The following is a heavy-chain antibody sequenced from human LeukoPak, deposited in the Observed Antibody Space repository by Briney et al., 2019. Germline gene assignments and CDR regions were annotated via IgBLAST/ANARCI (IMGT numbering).Heavy chain of an antibody. CDR1: GFTFSSYA. Sequence: PGGSLRLSCAASGFTFSSYAMTWVRQAPGKGLEWVSATSGSGGSTYYADSVKGRFTISRDNSKNTLYLQMNSLRAEDTAVYYCARWLELMRNFDWWGQGTLVTVSS. V-gene: IGHV3-23*01. D-gene: IGHD5-24*01. CDR3: ARWLELMRNFDW. J-gene: IGHJ4*02. CDR2: TSGSGGST.